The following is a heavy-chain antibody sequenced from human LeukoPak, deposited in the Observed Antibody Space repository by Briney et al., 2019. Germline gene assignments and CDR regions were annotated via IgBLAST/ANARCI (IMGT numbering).Heavy chain of an antibody. CDR3: ARGYYYDSSGYNYFDY. CDR2: ISSSSSYT. Sequence: NPGGSLRLSCAASGFTFSSYSMNWVRQAPGKGLEWVSSISSSSSYTYYADSVKGRFTISRDNARNSLYLQMNSLRAEDTAVYYCARGYYYDSSGYNYFDYWGQGTLVTVSS. J-gene: IGHJ4*02. CDR1: GFTFSSYS. V-gene: IGHV3-21*01. D-gene: IGHD3-22*01.